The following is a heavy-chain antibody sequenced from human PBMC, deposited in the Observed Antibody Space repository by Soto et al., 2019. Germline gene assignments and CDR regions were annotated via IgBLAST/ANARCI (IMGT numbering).Heavy chain of an antibody. V-gene: IGHV1-58*02. CDR2: IVVGSGNT. J-gene: IGHJ4*02. D-gene: IGHD4-17*01. CDR3: AAVTPIYGDYAL. CDR1: GFTFTSSA. Sequence: SVKVSCKASGFTFTSSAKQWVRQARGQRLEWIGWIVVGSGNTNYAQKFQERVTITRDMSTSTAYMELSSLRSEDTAVYYCAAVTPIYGDYALWGQGTLVTVSS.